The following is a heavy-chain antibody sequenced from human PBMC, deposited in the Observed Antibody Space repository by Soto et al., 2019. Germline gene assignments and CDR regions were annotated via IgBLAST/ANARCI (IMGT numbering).Heavy chain of an antibody. CDR1: GGTFSSYT. D-gene: IGHD2-2*01. J-gene: IGHJ6*02. CDR2: IIPILGIA. CDR3: ATASPVPAFPLIYYYYYGMDV. Sequence: SVKVSCKASGGTFSSYTISWVRQATGQGLEWMGRIIPILGIANYAQKFQGGVTMTEDTSTDTAYMELSSLRSEDTAVYYCATASPVPAFPLIYYYYYGMDVWGQGTTVTVSS. V-gene: IGHV1-69*02.